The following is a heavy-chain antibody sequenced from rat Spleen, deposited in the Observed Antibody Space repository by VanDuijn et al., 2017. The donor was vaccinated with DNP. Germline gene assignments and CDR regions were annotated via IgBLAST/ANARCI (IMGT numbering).Heavy chain of an antibody. V-gene: IGHV5-27*01. CDR3: TTWYFDF. CDR1: GFTFSNYG. CDR2: ITNSGGST. Sequence: EVQLVESGGGLVQPGRSLKLSCAASGFTFSNYGMAWVRQAPTKGLEWVASITNSGGSTYYRDSVKGRFTISRDNAKSTLYLQMDSLRSEDTATYYCTTWYFDFWGPGTMVTVSS. J-gene: IGHJ1*01.